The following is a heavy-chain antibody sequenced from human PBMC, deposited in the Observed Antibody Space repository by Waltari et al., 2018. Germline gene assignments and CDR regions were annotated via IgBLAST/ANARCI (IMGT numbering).Heavy chain of an antibody. CDR2: IYSGGST. J-gene: IGHJ2*01. D-gene: IGHD2-15*01. CDR3: ARDRKAATLWYFDL. Sequence: EVQLVESGGGLVQPGGSLRLSCAASGFTVSSNYMSWVRQAPGKGLEWVSVIYSGGSTYYADSVKGRFTISRDNSKNTLYLQMNSLRAEDTAVYYCARDRKAATLWYFDLWGRGTLVTVSS. CDR1: GFTVSSNY. V-gene: IGHV3-66*02.